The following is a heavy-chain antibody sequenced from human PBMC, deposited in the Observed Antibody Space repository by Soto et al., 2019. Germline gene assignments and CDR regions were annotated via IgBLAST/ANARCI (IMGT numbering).Heavy chain of an antibody. CDR1: GGSISSSSYY. D-gene: IGHD6-13*01. CDR2: IYYSGST. Sequence: SETLSLTCTVSGGSISSSSYYWGWIRQPPGKGLEWIGSIYYSGSTYYNPSLKSRVTISVDTSKNQFSLKLSSVTAADTAVYYCARRLRDSSRYYGMDVRGQGTTVTV. CDR3: ARRLRDSSRYYGMDV. V-gene: IGHV4-39*01. J-gene: IGHJ6*02.